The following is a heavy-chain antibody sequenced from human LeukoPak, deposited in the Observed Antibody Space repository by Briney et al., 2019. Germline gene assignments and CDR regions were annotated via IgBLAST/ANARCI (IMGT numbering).Heavy chain of an antibody. Sequence: GASVTVSCTASGYTFTSYYMHWVRQAPGQGLEWMGRINPNSGGTNYAQKFQGRVTMTRDTSISTAYMELSRLRSDDTAVYYCARRVVGATTSFDYWGQGTLVTVSS. CDR2: INPNSGGT. J-gene: IGHJ4*02. V-gene: IGHV1-2*06. D-gene: IGHD1-26*01. CDR3: ARRVVGATTSFDY. CDR1: GYTFTSYY.